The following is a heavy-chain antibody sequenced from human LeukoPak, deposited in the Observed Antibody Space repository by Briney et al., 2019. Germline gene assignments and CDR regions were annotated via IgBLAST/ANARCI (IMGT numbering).Heavy chain of an antibody. Sequence: ASVKVSCKASGGTFSSYAINWVRQATGQGLEWMGWMNPNSGNTGYVQKFQGRVTMTRNTSISTAYMELSSLRSEDTAVYYCARGLYSSSQQPRWGQGTLVTVSS. CDR1: GGTFSSYA. V-gene: IGHV1-8*02. CDR2: MNPNSGNT. J-gene: IGHJ4*02. D-gene: IGHD6-13*01. CDR3: ARGLYSSSQQPR.